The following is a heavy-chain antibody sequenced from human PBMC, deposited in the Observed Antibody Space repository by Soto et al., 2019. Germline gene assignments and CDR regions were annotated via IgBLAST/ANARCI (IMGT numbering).Heavy chain of an antibody. CDR1: GGSISSYY. Sequence: SETLSLTCTVSGGSISSYYWTWIRQPPGKGLEWIGYVYYDGKTDSSPSLKSRVTISLDTSKNQISLSLTSVTAADTAVYYCARPKGIAPAVWYFDLWGRGTLVTVSS. CDR2: VYYDGKT. D-gene: IGHD2-15*01. V-gene: IGHV4-59*08. CDR3: ARPKGIAPAVWYFDL. J-gene: IGHJ2*01.